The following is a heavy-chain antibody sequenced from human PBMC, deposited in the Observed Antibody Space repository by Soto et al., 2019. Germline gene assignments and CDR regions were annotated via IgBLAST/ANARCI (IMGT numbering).Heavy chain of an antibody. D-gene: IGHD2-15*01. CDR1: GGSISSYY. Sequence: PSETLSLTCTVSGGSISSYYWSWIRQPPGKGLEWIGYIYYSGSTNYNPSLKSRVTISVDTSKNQFSLKLSSVTAEDTAVYYCARDTLDASGGSCYFCLSWGQGTLVTVSS. J-gene: IGHJ5*02. CDR2: IYYSGST. CDR3: ARDTLDASGGSCYFCLS. V-gene: IGHV4-59*01.